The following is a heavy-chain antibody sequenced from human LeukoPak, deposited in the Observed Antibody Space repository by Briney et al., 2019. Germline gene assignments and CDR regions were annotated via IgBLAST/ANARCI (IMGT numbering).Heavy chain of an antibody. CDR2: IYYSGST. CDR3: ARARSHYYDSSGYSYFDY. CDR1: GGSISSSSYY. J-gene: IGHJ4*02. D-gene: IGHD3-22*01. Sequence: SETLSLTCTVSGGSISSSSYYWGWIRQPPGKGLEWIGSIYYSGSTYYNPSLKSRVTISVDTSKNQFSLKLSSVTAADTAVYYCARARSHYYDSSGYSYFDYWGQGTLVTVSS. V-gene: IGHV4-39*07.